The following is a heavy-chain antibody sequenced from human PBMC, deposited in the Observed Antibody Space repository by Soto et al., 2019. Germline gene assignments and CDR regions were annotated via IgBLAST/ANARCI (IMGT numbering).Heavy chain of an antibody. J-gene: IGHJ6*02. D-gene: IGHD3-22*01. CDR3: AKDLGVGDGYYDSSGYPDYYYGMDV. V-gene: IGHV3-23*01. CDR1: GFTFSSYA. Sequence: AGGSLRLSCAASGFTFSSYAMSWVRQAPGKGLEWVSAISGSGGSTYYADSVKGRFTISRDNSKNTLYLQMNSLRAEDTAVYYCAKDLGVGDGYYDSSGYPDYYYGMDVWGQGTTVTVSS. CDR2: ISGSGGST.